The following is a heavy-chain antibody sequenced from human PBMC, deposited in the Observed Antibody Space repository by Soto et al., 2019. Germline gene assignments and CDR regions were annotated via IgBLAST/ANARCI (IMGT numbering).Heavy chain of an antibody. CDR3: ARQVLRYFDWLSAPYDY. J-gene: IGHJ4*02. V-gene: IGHV1-69*13. Sequence: SVKVSCKASGGTFSSYAISWVRQAPGQGLEWMGGIIPILGTANYAQKFQGRVTITADESTSTAYMELSSLRSEDTAVYYCARQVLRYFDWLSAPYDYWGQGTLVTVSS. D-gene: IGHD3-9*01. CDR2: IIPILGTA. CDR1: GGTFSSYA.